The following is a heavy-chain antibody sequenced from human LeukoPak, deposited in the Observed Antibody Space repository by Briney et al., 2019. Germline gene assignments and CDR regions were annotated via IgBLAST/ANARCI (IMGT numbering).Heavy chain of an antibody. CDR2: IYYSGST. V-gene: IGHV4-59*08. CDR1: GGSISSYY. CDR3: AWTYCSGGSCHFDY. Sequence: KPSETLSLTCTVSGGSISSYYWSWIRQPPGRGLEWIAFIYYSGSTKYNPSLKSRVTISVDTSKNQFSLKLSSVTAADTAVYYCAWTYCSGGSCHFDYCGQGTLVTVSS. D-gene: IGHD2-15*01. J-gene: IGHJ4*02.